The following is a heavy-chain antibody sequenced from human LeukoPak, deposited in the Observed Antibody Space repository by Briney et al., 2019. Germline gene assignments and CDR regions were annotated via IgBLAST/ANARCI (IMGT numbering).Heavy chain of an antibody. CDR2: IYHSGST. CDR1: GGSISSSNW. V-gene: IGHV4-4*02. J-gene: IGHJ4*02. Sequence: SETLSLTCAVSGGSISSSNWWRWIREPPGEGREGSGEIYHSGSTNYNASLKSRVTISVDKSKNQFSLKLSSVTAADTAVYYCAREPGIAAAGTREFDYWGQGTLVTVSS. D-gene: IGHD6-13*01. CDR3: AREPGIAAAGTREFDY.